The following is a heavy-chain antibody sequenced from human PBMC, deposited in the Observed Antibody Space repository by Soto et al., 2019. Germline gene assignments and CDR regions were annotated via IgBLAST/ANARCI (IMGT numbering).Heavy chain of an antibody. CDR2: ISSSSSTT. V-gene: IGHV3-48*02. J-gene: IGHJ5*02. CDR1: GFDFSSFS. CDR3: SREGSNYGSGRSWFDP. Sequence: EVQLVESGGGLVQPGGSLRLSCAASGFDFSSFSMTWVRQAPGKGLEWGSDISSSSSTTYYADSVKGRSTISRDNAKQSLYLQMNSLRDEDTAVYYCSREGSNYGSGRSWFDPWGQGTLVTVSS. D-gene: IGHD3-10*01.